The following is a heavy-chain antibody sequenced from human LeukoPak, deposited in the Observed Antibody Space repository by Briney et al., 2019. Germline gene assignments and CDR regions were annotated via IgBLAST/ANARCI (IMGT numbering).Heavy chain of an antibody. D-gene: IGHD2-15*01. Sequence: GGSLRLSCAASGFIFSGSVMHWVRQAPGKGLEWVAIVSYDGTNENYGDSVKGRFTISRDNSKSTLYLHMNSLRHDDTAVYYCAKDSGGSVLEDWGHGSLVIVSS. J-gene: IGHJ4*01. CDR1: GFIFSGSV. CDR2: VSYDGTNE. V-gene: IGHV3-30*18. CDR3: AKDSGGSVLED.